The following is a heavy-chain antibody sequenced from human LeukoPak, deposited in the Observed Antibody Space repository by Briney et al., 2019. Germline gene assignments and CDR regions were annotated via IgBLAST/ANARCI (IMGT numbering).Heavy chain of an antibody. J-gene: IGHJ6*03. CDR1: GYTFTSYN. D-gene: IGHD1-14*01. CDR3: ARDSNLYYYYYMDV. V-gene: IGHV1-46*01. Sequence: ASLKVSCKASGYTFTSYNMHWVRQAPGQGLEWMGIINTSGGSTSYAQKFQGRVTMTRDMSTSTVYMELSSLRSEDTAVYYCARDSNLYYYYYMDVWGKGTTVTVCS. CDR2: INTSGGST.